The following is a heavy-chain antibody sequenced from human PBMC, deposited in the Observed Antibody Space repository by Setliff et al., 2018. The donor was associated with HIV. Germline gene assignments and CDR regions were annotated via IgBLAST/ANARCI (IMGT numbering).Heavy chain of an antibody. Sequence: SETLSLTCAVSGNSIGSGYYWGWIRQPPGKGLEWIGYIYYSGSTYYNPSLKSRVTISVDTSKSQFSLKLSSVTAADTAVYYCARHRSPGPWFGASPVDSWGQGTLVTVSS. CDR1: GNSIGSGYY. CDR2: IYYSGST. V-gene: IGHV4-38-2*01. CDR3: ARHRSPGPWFGASPVDS. J-gene: IGHJ4*02. D-gene: IGHD3-10*01.